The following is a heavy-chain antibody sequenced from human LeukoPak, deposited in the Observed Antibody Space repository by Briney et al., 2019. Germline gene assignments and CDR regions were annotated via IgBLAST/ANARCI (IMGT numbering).Heavy chain of an antibody. D-gene: IGHD3-3*01. V-gene: IGHV4-34*01. CDR1: GGSFSGYY. CDR3: ARDSRYYDFWSGYLDY. J-gene: IGHJ4*02. Sequence: PSETLSLTCAVYGGSFSGYYWSWIRQPPGKGLEWNGEINHSGSTNYNPSLKSRVTISVDTSKNQFSLKLSSVTAADTAVYYCARDSRYYDFWSGYLDYWGQGTLVTVSS. CDR2: INHSGST.